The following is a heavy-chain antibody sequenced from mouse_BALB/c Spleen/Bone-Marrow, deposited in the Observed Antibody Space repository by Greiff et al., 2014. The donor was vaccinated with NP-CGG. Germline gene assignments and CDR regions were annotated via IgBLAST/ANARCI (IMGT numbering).Heavy chain of an antibody. Sequence: DVMLVESGGGLVKPGGSLKLSGAASGFTFSSYVMSWVRQSPEKRLEWVAEISSGGRYTYYPDTVTGRFTISRDNAKNTLYLEMSSLRSEDTAMYYCTRDQFITTATRAMDYWGQGTSVTVSS. D-gene: IGHD1-2*01. CDR2: ISSGGRYT. CDR3: TRDQFITTATRAMDY. J-gene: IGHJ4*01. CDR1: GFTFSSYV. V-gene: IGHV5-9-4*01.